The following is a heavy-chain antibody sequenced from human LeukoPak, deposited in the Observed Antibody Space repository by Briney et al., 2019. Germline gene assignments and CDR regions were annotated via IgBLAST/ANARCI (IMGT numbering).Heavy chain of an antibody. V-gene: IGHV1-69*06. Sequence: SVKVSCKASGGTFSSYAISWVRQAPGQGLEWMGGIITLFGTTNYAQKFQGRVTITPDKSTSTAYMELSSLRSKDTAVYYCARDPGLRFFGDLGMDDWGKGTTVTVSS. CDR1: GGTFSSYA. CDR2: IITLFGTT. J-gene: IGHJ6*04. D-gene: IGHD3-3*01. CDR3: ARDPGLRFFGDLGMDD.